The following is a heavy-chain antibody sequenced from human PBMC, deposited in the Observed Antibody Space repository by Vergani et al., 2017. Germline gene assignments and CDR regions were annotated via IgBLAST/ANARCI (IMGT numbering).Heavy chain of an antibody. V-gene: IGHV1-8*01. CDR1: GYTFTSYD. J-gene: IGHJ5*02. Sequence: QVQLVRSGAEVKKPGASVKVSCKASGYTFTSYDINWVRQATGQGLEWMGWMNPNSGNTGYAQKFQGRVTMTRNTSISTAYMELSSLRSEDTAVYYCAGADCSGGSCYSPNNWFDPWGQGTLVTVSS. CDR3: AGADCSGGSCYSPNNWFDP. D-gene: IGHD2-15*01. CDR2: MNPNSGNT.